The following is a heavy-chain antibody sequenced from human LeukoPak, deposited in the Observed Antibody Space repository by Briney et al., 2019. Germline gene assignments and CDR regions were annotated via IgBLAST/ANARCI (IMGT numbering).Heavy chain of an antibody. D-gene: IGHD2-2*01. V-gene: IGHV1-2*02. CDR3: ARDSVVWSSPDY. Sequence: ASVKVSCKASGYTFTGYYMHWVRQAPGQGLGWMGWINPNSGGTNYAQKFQGRVTMTRDTSISTAYMELSRLRSDDTAVYYCARDSVVWSSPDYWGQGTLVTVSS. CDR1: GYTFTGYY. J-gene: IGHJ4*02. CDR2: INPNSGGT.